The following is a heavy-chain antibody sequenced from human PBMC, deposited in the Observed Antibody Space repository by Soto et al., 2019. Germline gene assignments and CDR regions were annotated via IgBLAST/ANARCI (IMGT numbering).Heavy chain of an antibody. V-gene: IGHV1-2*04. D-gene: IGHD2-2*01. CDR2: INPNSGGT. CDR1: GYTFTGYY. J-gene: IGHJ6*02. CDR3: ARDRGRYCSSTSCPEDPYYYYGMDV. Sequence: ASVKVSCKASGYTFTGYYMHWVRQAPGQGLEWMEWINPNSGGTNYAQKFQGWVTMTRGTSISTAYMGLGRLRSDDTAVYYCARDRGRYCSSTSCPEDPYYYYGMDVWGQGTSVTVSS.